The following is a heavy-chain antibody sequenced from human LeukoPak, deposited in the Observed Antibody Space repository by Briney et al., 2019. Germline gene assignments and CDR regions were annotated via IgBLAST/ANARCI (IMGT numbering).Heavy chain of an antibody. D-gene: IGHD3-16*01. Sequence: SQTLSLTCAISGDIVTSNSVAWTWIRQSPSRGLEWLGRTYYGSKWYDDYAVSVKSRATFSSDTSKNQFSLQLNSVTPEDTAIYYCAREGGGLRNWGQGTLVTVSS. V-gene: IGHV6-1*01. CDR1: GDIVTSNSVA. J-gene: IGHJ4*02. CDR2: TYYGSKWYD. CDR3: AREGGGLRN.